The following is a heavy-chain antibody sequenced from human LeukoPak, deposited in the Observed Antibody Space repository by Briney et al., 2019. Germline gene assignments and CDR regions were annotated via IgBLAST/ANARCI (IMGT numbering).Heavy chain of an antibody. D-gene: IGHD3-10*01. CDR2: ITGSGPYM. Sequence: PGGSLRLSCAASGFTFSTFAMHWVRLSPGKGLEWVSSITGSGPYMLYADSVKHRFTISRDNTKNLPYLEMNSLRAEDTAMYFCVRDVGAVRGEVYFDYWGQGTLVTVSS. J-gene: IGHJ4*02. CDR3: VRDVGAVRGEVYFDY. V-gene: IGHV3-21*06. CDR1: GFTFSTFA.